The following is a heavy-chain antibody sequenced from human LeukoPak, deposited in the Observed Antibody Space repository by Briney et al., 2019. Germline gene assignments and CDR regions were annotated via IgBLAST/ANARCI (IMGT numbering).Heavy chain of an antibody. CDR1: GFTFTDYG. J-gene: IGHJ3*02. Sequence: QLGRSLRLSCAASGFTFTDYGIHWVRQAPGKGLEWVAVISYDGRNKNYADSVKGRFTISRDDSKNTLYLQMNSLRVDDTALYYCTTFDMWGQGTMVTVSS. CDR2: ISYDGRNK. CDR3: TTFDM. V-gene: IGHV3-30*03.